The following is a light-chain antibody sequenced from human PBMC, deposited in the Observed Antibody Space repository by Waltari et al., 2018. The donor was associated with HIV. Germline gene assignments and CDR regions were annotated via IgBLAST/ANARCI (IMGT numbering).Light chain of an antibody. CDR2: EVN. J-gene: IGLJ3*02. Sequence: SCTGTSSNIGSYNLVSWYQQHPGKAPKLMVYEVNKRPSGISNRFSGSKSGNTASLTISGLQAEDEADYYCCSFARSSTWVFGGGTKLSVL. CDR3: CSFARSSTWV. V-gene: IGLV2-23*02. CDR1: SSNIGSYNL.